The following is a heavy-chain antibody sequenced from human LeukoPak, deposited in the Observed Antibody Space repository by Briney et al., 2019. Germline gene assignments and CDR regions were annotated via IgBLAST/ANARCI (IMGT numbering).Heavy chain of an antibody. CDR2: IYPGDSDT. D-gene: IGHD2-2*01. CDR3: ARLVNGSPIGPVELYCSSTSCYPNWFDP. V-gene: IGHV5-51*01. Sequence: GESLKISCKGSGYSFTSYWIGWVRQLPGKGLEWMGIIYPGDSDTRYSPSFQGQVTISADKSISTAYLQWSSLKASDTAMYYCARLVNGSPIGPVELYCSSTSCYPNWFDPWGQGTLVTVSS. CDR1: GYSFTSYW. J-gene: IGHJ5*02.